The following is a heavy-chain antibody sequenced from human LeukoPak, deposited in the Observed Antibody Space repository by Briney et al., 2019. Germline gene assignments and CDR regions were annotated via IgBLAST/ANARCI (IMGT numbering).Heavy chain of an antibody. D-gene: IGHD3-10*01. J-gene: IGHJ3*02. CDR2: INSDARNT. Sequence: GGSLRLSCAASGFTFSSYWMYWVRQAPGKGLVWVSRINSDARNTNYADSVQGRFTISRDNAKNTLYLQMNSLRAEDTAVYYCSTGSGHAFDIWGRGTMVTVSS. V-gene: IGHV3-74*01. CDR3: STGSGHAFDI. CDR1: GFTFSSYW.